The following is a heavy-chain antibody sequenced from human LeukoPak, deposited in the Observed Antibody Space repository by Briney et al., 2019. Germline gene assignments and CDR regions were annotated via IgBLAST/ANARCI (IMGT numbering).Heavy chain of an antibody. V-gene: IGHV4-4*07. CDR2: VYSTGST. J-gene: IGHJ4*02. Sequence: SESLSLTCTVSGGLIRNHYWAWIRQPAGKGLEWIGRVYSTGSTNYNSSLKSRVTISVDTSKDQFSLQLTSVTAADTAVYFCARDSSTWHRSGPVDYWGQGILVTVSS. D-gene: IGHD6-13*01. CDR3: ARDSSTWHRSGPVDY. CDR1: GGLIRNHY.